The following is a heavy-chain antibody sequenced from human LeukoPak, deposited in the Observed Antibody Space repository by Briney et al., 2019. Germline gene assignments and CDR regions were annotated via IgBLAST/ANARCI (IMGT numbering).Heavy chain of an antibody. CDR2: IIPIFGTA. J-gene: IGHJ6*03. CDR1: GGTFSSYA. D-gene: IGHD3-10*01. V-gene: IGHV1-69*13. Sequence: ASVKVSCKASGGTFSSYAISWVRQAPGQGLEWMGGIIPIFGTANYAQKFQGRVTITADESTSTAYMELSSLRSEDTAVYYCARDRIGDYYGSGTRVGYYMDVWGKGTTVTVSS. CDR3: ARDRIGDYYGSGTRVGYYMDV.